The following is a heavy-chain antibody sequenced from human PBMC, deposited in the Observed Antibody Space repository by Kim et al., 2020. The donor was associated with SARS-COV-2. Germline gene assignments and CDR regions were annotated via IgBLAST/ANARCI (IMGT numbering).Heavy chain of an antibody. CDR3: ARSGTTYYYDSSGYYIFDY. J-gene: IGHJ4*02. D-gene: IGHD3-22*01. CDR2: IYHSGST. V-gene: IGHV4-4*02. Sequence: SETLSLTCAVSGGSISSSNWWSWVRQPPAKGLEWIGEIYHSGSTNYNPSLKSRVTISVDKSKNQFSLKLSSVTAADTAVYYCARSGTTYYYDSSGYYIFDYWGQGTLVTVSS. CDR1: GGSISSSNW.